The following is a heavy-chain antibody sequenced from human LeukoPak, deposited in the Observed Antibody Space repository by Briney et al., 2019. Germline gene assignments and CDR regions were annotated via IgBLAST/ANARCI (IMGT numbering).Heavy chain of an antibody. J-gene: IGHJ4*02. CDR2: SSFYNGNT. D-gene: IGHD5-18*01. V-gene: IGHV1-18*01. CDR1: GYTLTSYG. CDR3: ARASGGYSYGSDH. Sequence: GASVKVSCKASGYTLTSYGISWVRQARGQGLEWMGWSSFYNGNTNYAQKFQGRVTMTTDTSTSTAYMELRSLRSDDTAVYYCARASGGYSYGSDHWGQGTLVIVSS.